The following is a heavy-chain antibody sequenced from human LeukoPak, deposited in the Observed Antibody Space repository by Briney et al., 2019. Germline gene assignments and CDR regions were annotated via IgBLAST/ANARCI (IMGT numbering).Heavy chain of an antibody. V-gene: IGHV4-39*07. CDR3: ARYCSGGSCRNRRVFDY. J-gene: IGHJ4*02. Sequence: PSETLSLTCTVSGGSISSSSYYWGWIRQPPGKGLEWIGSIYYSGSTYYNPSLKSRVTISVDTSKNQFSLKLSSVTAADTAVYYCARYCSGGSCRNRRVFDYWGQGTLVTVSS. CDR1: GGSISSSSYY. D-gene: IGHD2-15*01. CDR2: IYYSGST.